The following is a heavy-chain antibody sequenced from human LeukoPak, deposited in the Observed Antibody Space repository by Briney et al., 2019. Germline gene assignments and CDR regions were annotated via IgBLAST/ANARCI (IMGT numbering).Heavy chain of an antibody. CDR3: ARSGIVGATTPWGFDY. CDR2: IIPIFGTA. Sequence: SVKVSCKASGGTFSSYAISWVRQAPGQGLEWMGGIIPIFGTANYAQKFQGRATITTDESTSTAYMELSSLRSEDTAVYYCARSGIVGATTPWGFDYWGQGTLVTVSS. V-gene: IGHV1-69*05. J-gene: IGHJ4*02. D-gene: IGHD1-26*01. CDR1: GGTFSSYA.